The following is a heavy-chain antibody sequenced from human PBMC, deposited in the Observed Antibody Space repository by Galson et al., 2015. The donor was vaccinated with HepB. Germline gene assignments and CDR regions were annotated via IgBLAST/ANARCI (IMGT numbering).Heavy chain of an antibody. V-gene: IGHV3-21*01. CDR3: ARDTVVVVVAALVFDI. Sequence: SLRLSCAASGFTFSTCSMNWARQAPGKGLEWVSSISSSSSYIYYADSVKGRFTISRDNAKNSLYLQMNSLRAEDTAVYYCARDTVVVVVAALVFDIWGQGTMVTVSS. D-gene: IGHD2-15*01. J-gene: IGHJ3*02. CDR2: ISSSSSYI. CDR1: GFTFSTCS.